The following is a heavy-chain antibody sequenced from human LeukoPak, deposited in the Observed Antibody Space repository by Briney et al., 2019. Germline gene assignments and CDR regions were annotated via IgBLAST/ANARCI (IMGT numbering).Heavy chain of an antibody. Sequence: SVKVSCKASGGTFSSYAISWVRQAPGQGLEWMGGIIPIFGTANYAQKFQGRVSITADESTSTAYMELSSLRSEDTAVYYCARWDSSSWYPSHFDYWGQGTLVTVSS. D-gene: IGHD6-13*01. J-gene: IGHJ4*02. V-gene: IGHV1-69*13. CDR2: IIPIFGTA. CDR1: GGTFSSYA. CDR3: ARWDSSSWYPSHFDY.